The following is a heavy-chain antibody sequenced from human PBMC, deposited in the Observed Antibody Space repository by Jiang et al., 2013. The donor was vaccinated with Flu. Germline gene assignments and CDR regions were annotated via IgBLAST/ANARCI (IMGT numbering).Heavy chain of an antibody. J-gene: IGHJ6*02. Sequence: VQLVESGGGVVQPGRSLRLSCAASGFTFSSYGMHWVRQAPGKGLEWVAVISYDGSNKYYADSVKGRFTISRDNSKNTLYLQMNSLRAEDTAVYYCAKDQRGSSWYAVYYYYYGMDVWGQGTTVTVSS. D-gene: IGHD6-13*01. CDR1: GFTFSSYG. V-gene: IGHV3-30*18. CDR3: AKDQRGSSWYAVYYYYYGMDV. CDR2: ISYDGSNK.